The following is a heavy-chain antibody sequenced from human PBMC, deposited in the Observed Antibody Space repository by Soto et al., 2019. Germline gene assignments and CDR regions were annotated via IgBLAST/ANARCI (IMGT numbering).Heavy chain of an antibody. CDR1: GFTFSSYG. V-gene: IGHV3-30*18. CDR2: ISYDGSNK. J-gene: IGHJ4*02. Sequence: GGSLRLSCAASGFTFSSYGMHWVRQAPGKGLEWVAVISYDGSNKYYADSVKGRLTISRDNSKNTLYLQMNSLRAEDTAVYYCAKDAYSGSYFRGYYFDYWGQGTLITVSS. CDR3: AKDAYSGSYFRGYYFDY. D-gene: IGHD1-26*01.